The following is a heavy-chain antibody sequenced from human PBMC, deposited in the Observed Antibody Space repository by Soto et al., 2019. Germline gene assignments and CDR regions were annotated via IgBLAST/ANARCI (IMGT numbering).Heavy chain of an antibody. V-gene: IGHV3-30-3*01. CDR3: AREDYYDSSGYYNYYGMDV. D-gene: IGHD3-22*01. Sequence: GSLRLSCAASGFTFSSYAMHWVRQAPGKGLEWVAVISYDGSNKYYADSVKGRFTISRDNSKNTLYLQMNSLRAEDTAVYYCAREDYYDSSGYYNYYGMDVWGQGTTVTVSS. J-gene: IGHJ6*02. CDR1: GFTFSSYA. CDR2: ISYDGSNK.